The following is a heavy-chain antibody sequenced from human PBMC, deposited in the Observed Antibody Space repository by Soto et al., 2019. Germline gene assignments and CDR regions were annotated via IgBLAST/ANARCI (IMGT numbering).Heavy chain of an antibody. CDR1: GGSISSGGYY. CDR3: ARGAAAAGDFDY. CDR2: LYYSGST. V-gene: IGHV4-31*03. D-gene: IGHD6-13*01. Sequence: QVQLQEAGPGLVKPSQTLSLTCTVSGGSISSGGYYWSWIRQHPGKGLEWIGYLYYSGSTYYNPSLKSRVTISVDTSKNQFSLKLSSVTAADTAVYYCARGAAAAGDFDYWGQGTLVTVSS. J-gene: IGHJ4*02.